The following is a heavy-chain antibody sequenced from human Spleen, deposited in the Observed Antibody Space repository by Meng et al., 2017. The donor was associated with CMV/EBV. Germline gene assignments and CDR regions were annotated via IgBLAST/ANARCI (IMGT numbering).Heavy chain of an antibody. CDR3: ARDPRPFWSGYFDAFDI. D-gene: IGHD3-3*01. CDR2: INPYSGDT. CDR1: GYSFTDYY. Sequence: ASVKVSCKASGYSFTDYYIHWVRLAPGQGLEWMGRINPYSGDTHFAQNFQGRVTMTRDTSISTAYMELTSLKSDDTAVYYCARDPRPFWSGYFDAFDIWGQGTMVTVSS. V-gene: IGHV1-2*02. J-gene: IGHJ3*02.